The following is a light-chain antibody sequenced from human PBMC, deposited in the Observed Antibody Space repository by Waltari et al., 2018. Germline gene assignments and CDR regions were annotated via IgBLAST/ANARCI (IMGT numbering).Light chain of an antibody. J-gene: IGLJ1*01. Sequence: QSALTQPASVSGSPGQSITISCTGTNSDIGGYNYVSWYQPHPGKAPKLMIYDVSMRPLGVAIRFSGSKSGNTASLTSSGLQPDDKADYYCSSYTSRATYGFGTGTKVTVL. CDR1: NSDIGGYNY. CDR3: SSYTSRATYG. V-gene: IGLV2-14*03. CDR2: DVS.